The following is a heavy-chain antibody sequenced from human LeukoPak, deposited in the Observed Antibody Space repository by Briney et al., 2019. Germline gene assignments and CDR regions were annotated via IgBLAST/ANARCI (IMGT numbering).Heavy chain of an antibody. Sequence: GGALRLSCAASGFTFSSYAMSWVRQAPGKGLEWVSAISGSGGSTYYADSVKGRFNISRDNSKNTLYLQMNSLRAEDTAVYYCAKRIIVATKIDYWGQETLVTVSS. V-gene: IGHV3-23*01. CDR2: ISGSGGST. CDR3: AKRIIVATKIDY. J-gene: IGHJ4*02. D-gene: IGHD5-12*01. CDR1: GFTFSSYA.